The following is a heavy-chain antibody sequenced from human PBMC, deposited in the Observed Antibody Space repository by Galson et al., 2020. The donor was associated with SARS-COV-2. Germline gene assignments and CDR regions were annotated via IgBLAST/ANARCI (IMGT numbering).Heavy chain of an antibody. J-gene: IGHJ6*02. CDR3: ARDLHVGATAPSYYYYGMDV. CDR1: GYTFTSYG. CDR2: ISAYNGNT. V-gene: IGHV1-18*04. Sequence: ASVKVSCKASGYTFTSYGISWVRQAPGQGLEWMGWISAYNGNTNYAQKLQGRVTMTTDTSTSTAYMELRSLRSDDTAVYYCARDLHVGATAPSYYYYGMDVWSQGTTVTVSS. D-gene: IGHD1-26*01.